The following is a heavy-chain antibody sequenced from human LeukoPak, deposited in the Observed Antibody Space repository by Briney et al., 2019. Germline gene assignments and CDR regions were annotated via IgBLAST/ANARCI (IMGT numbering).Heavy chain of an antibody. D-gene: IGHD1-26*01. CDR2: ISAYNGNT. J-gene: IGHJ4*02. V-gene: IGHV1-18*01. CDR1: GYTFTSYG. Sequence: GASVEVSCKASGYTFTSYGISWVRQAPGQGLEWMGWISAYNGNTNYAQKLQGRVTMTTDTSTSTAYVELRSLRSDDTAVYYCARKNIVGATFYRDWGQGTLVTVSS. CDR3: ARKNIVGATFYRD.